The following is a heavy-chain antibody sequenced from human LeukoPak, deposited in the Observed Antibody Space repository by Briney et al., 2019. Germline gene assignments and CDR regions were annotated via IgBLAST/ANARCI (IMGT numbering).Heavy chain of an antibody. CDR2: INPNSGGT. V-gene: IGHV1-2*06. D-gene: IGHD6-6*01. J-gene: IGHJ3*02. CDR3: ATLIEYSSSSFGAFDI. Sequence: ASVKVSCKASGYTFTGYYMHWVRQAPGQGLEWMGRINPNSGGTNYAQEFQGRVTMTRDTSISTAYMELSRLRSDDTAVYYCATLIEYSSSSFGAFDIWGQGTMVTVSS. CDR1: GYTFTGYY.